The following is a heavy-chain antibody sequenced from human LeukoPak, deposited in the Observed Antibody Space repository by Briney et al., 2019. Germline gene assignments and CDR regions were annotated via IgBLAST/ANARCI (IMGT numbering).Heavy chain of an antibody. Sequence: GSLRLSCAASGFTLSSSAMNWVRQAPGKGLEWASSINNVGSHIYYAGSVKGRFTISRDNTKNSLYLQMNSLRAEDTAVYYCSRDPTYYLRYGYFDYWGQGALVTVSS. CDR1: GFTLSSSA. V-gene: IGHV3-21*01. J-gene: IGHJ4*02. CDR2: INNVGSHI. CDR3: SRDPTYYLRYGYFDY. D-gene: IGHD1-26*01.